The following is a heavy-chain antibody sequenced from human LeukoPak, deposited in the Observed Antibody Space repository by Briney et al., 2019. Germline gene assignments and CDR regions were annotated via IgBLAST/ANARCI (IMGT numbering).Heavy chain of an antibody. J-gene: IGHJ4*02. D-gene: IGHD2-8*02. CDR2: IAHHGSNN. CDR1: VYTFSRYA. CDR3: AKDGSWSCTD. V-gene: IGHV3-30*02. Sequence: PGGSLRLSCAASVYTFSRYAMHCVRQGPGKGLEWVAYIAHHGSNNYYADSVKGRFSISRDNSKRTLYLQMNSLRADDTAVYYCAKDGSWSCTDWGQGTLVTVSS.